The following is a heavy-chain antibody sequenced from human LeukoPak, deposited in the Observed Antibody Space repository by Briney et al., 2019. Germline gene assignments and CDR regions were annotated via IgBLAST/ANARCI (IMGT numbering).Heavy chain of an antibody. V-gene: IGHV3-30*02. J-gene: IGHJ4*02. Sequence: GGSLRLSCAASGFTFSSYGMHWVRQAPGKGLEWVAFIRYDGSNKYYADSVKGRFTISRDNSKNTLYLQMNSLRAEDTAVYYCAKARQWELPLVFDYWGQGTLVTVSS. CDR1: GFTFSSYG. CDR3: AKARQWELPLVFDY. CDR2: IRYDGSNK. D-gene: IGHD1-26*01.